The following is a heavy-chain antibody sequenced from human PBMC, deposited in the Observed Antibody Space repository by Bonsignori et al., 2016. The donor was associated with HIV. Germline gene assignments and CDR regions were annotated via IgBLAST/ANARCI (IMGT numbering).Heavy chain of an antibody. CDR3: ARGRKMITFGGIIVPLFDS. CDR2: INHSGST. V-gene: IGHV4-34*01. J-gene: IGHJ4*02. D-gene: IGHD3-16*02. Sequence: WIRQPPGKGLEWIGEINHSGSTNHNPSLKSRVTMSVDTSKNQISLNLGSVTAADTAVYYCARGRKMITFGGIIVPLFDSWGQGSLVTVSS.